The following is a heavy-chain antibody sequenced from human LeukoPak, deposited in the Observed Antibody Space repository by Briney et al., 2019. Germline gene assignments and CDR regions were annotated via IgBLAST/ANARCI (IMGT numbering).Heavy chain of an antibody. D-gene: IGHD3-22*01. J-gene: IGHJ5*02. CDR1: GFNLNSYV. V-gene: IGHV3-23*01. CDR3: AKDLTPPFTMIVVVMNWFDP. CDR2: ISGSGGST. Sequence: GGSLRLSCAASGFNLNSYVLNWVRQAPGKGLEWVSAISGSGGSTYYADSVKGRFTISRDTSKNTLYLQMNSLRADDTAVYYCAKDLTPPFTMIVVVMNWFDPWGQGTLVTVSS.